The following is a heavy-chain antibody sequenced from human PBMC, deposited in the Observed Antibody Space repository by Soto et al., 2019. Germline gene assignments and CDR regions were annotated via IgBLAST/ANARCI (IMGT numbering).Heavy chain of an antibody. CDR1: GGSISSSKYY. CDR2: IYYSGST. J-gene: IGHJ4*02. D-gene: IGHD3-22*01. Sequence: SETLSLTCTVSGGSISSSKYYWGWIRQAPGKGLEWIGSIYYSGSTYYNPSLKSRVTISVDTSKNQFSLKLSSMTAADTAVYYCARHGRYYDIGDLTNYWGQGSMVTVSS. V-gene: IGHV4-39*01. CDR3: ARHGRYYDIGDLTNY.